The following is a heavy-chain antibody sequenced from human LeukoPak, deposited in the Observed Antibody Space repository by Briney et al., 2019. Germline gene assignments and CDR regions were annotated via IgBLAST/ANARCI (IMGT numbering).Heavy chain of an antibody. V-gene: IGHV4-31*03. J-gene: IGHJ5*02. CDR1: GGSISSGGYY. CDR2: IYYSGST. D-gene: IGHD6-13*01. Sequence: SQTLSLACTVSGGSISSGGYYWSWIRQHPGKGLEWIGYIYYSGSTYYNPSLKSRVTISVDTSKNQFSLKLSSVTAADTAVYYCATAYSSSWYWFDPWGQGTLVTVSS. CDR3: ATAYSSSWYWFDP.